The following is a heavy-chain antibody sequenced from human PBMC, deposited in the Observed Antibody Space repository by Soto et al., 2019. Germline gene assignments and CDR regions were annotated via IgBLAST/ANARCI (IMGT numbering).Heavy chain of an antibody. Sequence: QVQLVESGGGVVQPGTSLRLSCVGSGFTFRSFVIHWVRQAPGRGLEWVALTSYDGTNKYFGDSVKGRFPISRDNSRNTVDLQMDSLRLEATALYYCARWGTTGGLDVWGQGTLVYVSS. V-gene: IGHV3-30*19. CDR2: TSYDGTNK. D-gene: IGHD3-16*01. J-gene: IGHJ4*02. CDR1: GFTFRSFV. CDR3: ARWGTTGGLDV.